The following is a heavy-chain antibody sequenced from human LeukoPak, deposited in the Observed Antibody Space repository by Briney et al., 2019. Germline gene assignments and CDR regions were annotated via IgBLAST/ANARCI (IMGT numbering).Heavy chain of an antibody. CDR2: IYYSGST. CDR1: GGSISSSSYY. V-gene: IGHV4-39*01. J-gene: IGHJ4*02. Sequence: SETLSLTCTVSGGSISSSSYYWGWIRQPPGKGLEWIGSIYYSGSTYYNPSLKSRVTISVDTSKNQFSLKLSSVTAADTAVYYCASSRGRDQLWFGEAYFDYWGQGTLVTVSS. CDR3: ASSRGRDQLWFGEAYFDY. D-gene: IGHD3-10*01.